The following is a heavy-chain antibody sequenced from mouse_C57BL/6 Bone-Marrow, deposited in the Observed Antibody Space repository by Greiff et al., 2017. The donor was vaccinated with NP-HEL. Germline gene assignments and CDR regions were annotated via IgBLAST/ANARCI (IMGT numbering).Heavy chain of an antibody. CDR1: GYTFTSYW. V-gene: IGHV1-53*01. D-gene: IGHD4-1*01. CDR3: ARDGTGTLYYFDY. Sequence: QVQLQQPGTELVKPGASVKLSCKASGYTFTSYWMHWAKQRPGQGLEWIGNINPSNGGTNYNEKFKSKATLTVDKSSSTAYMQLSSLTSEDSAVYYCARDGTGTLYYFDYWGQGTTLTVSS. J-gene: IGHJ2*01. CDR2: INPSNGGT.